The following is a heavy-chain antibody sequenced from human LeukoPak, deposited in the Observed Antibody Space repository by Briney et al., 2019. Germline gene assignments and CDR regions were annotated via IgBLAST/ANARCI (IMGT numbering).Heavy chain of an antibody. CDR2: INHSGST. D-gene: IGHD1-26*01. Sequence: SETLSLTCAVYGGSFSGYCWSWIRQPPGKGLEWIREINHSGSTNYNPSLKSRVTISVDTSKNQFSLKLSSVTAADTAVYYCARWRIRKLRAVDYWGQGTLVTVSS. CDR3: ARWRIRKLRAVDY. CDR1: GGSFSGYC. J-gene: IGHJ4*02. V-gene: IGHV4-34*01.